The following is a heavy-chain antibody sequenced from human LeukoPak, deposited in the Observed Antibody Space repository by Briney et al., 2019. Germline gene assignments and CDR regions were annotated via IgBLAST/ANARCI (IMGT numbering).Heavy chain of an antibody. D-gene: IGHD4-17*01. CDR2: IYYSGST. V-gene: IGHV4-39*01. J-gene: IGHJ4*02. CDR1: GGSISSSSYY. Sequence: PSETLSLTCTVSGGSISSSSYYWGWIRQPPGQGLEWIGSIYYSGSTYYNPSLKSRVTISVDTSKNQFSLKLSSVTAADTAVYYCARHPENYGDYPTTPYDYWGQGTLVTVSS. CDR3: ARHPENYGDYPTTPYDY.